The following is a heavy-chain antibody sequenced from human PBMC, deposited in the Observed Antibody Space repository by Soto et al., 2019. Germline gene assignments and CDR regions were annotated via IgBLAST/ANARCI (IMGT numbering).Heavy chain of an antibody. D-gene: IGHD3-16*01. J-gene: IGHJ6*02. V-gene: IGHV3-66*01. CDR1: GFTVSSNY. CDR3: ARDPGGGGMDV. CDR2: IYSGGST. Sequence: EVQLVESGGGLVQPGGSLRLSCAASGFTVSSNYMSWVRQGPGKGLEWVSVIYSGGSTYYADSVKGRFTISRDNSKNTLYLQVNSLRDEDTGVYYCARDPGGGGMDVWGQGTTVTVSS.